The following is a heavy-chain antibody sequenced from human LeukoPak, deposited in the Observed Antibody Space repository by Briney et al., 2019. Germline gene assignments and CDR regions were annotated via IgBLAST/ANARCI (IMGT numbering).Heavy chain of an antibody. D-gene: IGHD6-6*01. V-gene: IGHV3-23*01. CDR2: VSGGGGTT. CDR3: ANGDAGRPSEGLDC. Sequence: PGGSLRLSCAASGFTFSSHAVSWVRQPPGKGLEWVSSVSGGGGTTYYADSVKGRFTISRDNSKSTLYLQMNSLRAEDTAVYYCANGDAGRPSEGLDCWGRGTLVTVSS. CDR1: GFTFSSHA. J-gene: IGHJ4*02.